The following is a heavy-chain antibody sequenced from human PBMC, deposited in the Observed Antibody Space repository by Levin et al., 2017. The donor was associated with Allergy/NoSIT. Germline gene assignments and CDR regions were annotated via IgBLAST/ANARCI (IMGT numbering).Heavy chain of an antibody. D-gene: IGHD3-10*01. V-gene: IGHV4-59*01. CDR1: GGSISSYY. CDR3: ARDKLGSGSEFDY. Sequence: PSETLSLTCTVSGGSISSYYWSWIRQPPGKGLEWIGYIYYSGSTNYNPSLKSRVTISVDTSKNQFSLKLSSVTAADTAVYYCARDKLGSGSEFDYWGQGTLVTVSS. CDR2: IYYSGST. J-gene: IGHJ4*02.